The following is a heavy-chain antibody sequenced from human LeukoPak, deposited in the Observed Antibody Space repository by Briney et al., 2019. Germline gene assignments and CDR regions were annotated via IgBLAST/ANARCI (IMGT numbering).Heavy chain of an antibody. CDR1: GFTFSSYS. V-gene: IGHV3-21*01. CDR3: ARVGVVAATD. Sequence: KTGGSLRLSCAASGFTFSSYSMNWVRQAPGKGLEWVSSISSSSSYIYYADPVKGRFTISRDNAKNSLYLQMNSLRAEDTAVYYCARVGVVAATDWGQGTLVTVSS. D-gene: IGHD2-15*01. J-gene: IGHJ4*02. CDR2: ISSSSSYI.